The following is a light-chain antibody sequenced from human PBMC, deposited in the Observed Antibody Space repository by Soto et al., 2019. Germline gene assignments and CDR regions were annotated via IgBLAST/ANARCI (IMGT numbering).Light chain of an antibody. CDR3: QQYGSSSIT. V-gene: IGKV3-15*01. CDR1: ESVSNN. Sequence: EIVMTQSPATLSRSPGERATLSCRASESVSNNLAWYQQKAGQAPRLLIYGASTRATGIPARFSGSGSGTEFTLSISRLEPEDFAVYYCQQYGSSSITFGQGTRLEIK. CDR2: GAS. J-gene: IGKJ5*01.